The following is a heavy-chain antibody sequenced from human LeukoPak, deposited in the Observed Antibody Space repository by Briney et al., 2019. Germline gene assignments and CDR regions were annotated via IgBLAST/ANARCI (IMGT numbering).Heavy chain of an antibody. J-gene: IGHJ4*02. V-gene: IGHV3-7*04. CDR3: ARGQTPCPRTCLDY. CDR1: GFTFSSYW. D-gene: IGHD1-14*01. Sequence: GGSLRLSCVGSGFTFSSYWTTWVRQAPGKGLEWVANINQDGSEENYVDPVRGRFTISRDNARNSLFLQMNSLRAEDTAVYYCARGQTPCPRTCLDYWGQGTLVTVSS. CDR2: INQDGSEE.